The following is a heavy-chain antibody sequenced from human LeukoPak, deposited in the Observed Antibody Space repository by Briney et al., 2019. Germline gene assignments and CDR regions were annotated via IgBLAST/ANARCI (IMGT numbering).Heavy chain of an antibody. CDR2: INDSGGST. J-gene: IGHJ4*02. D-gene: IGHD1-14*01. CDR1: GFTFSSYA. Sequence: GGSLRLSCAASGFTFSSYAMTWVRQAPGKGLEWVSTINDSGGSTFYADSVKGRFTISRDNSKTTLYVQMNSLRAEHTAVYYCAKATGPSYFDHWGQGTLVTVSS. V-gene: IGHV3-23*01. CDR3: AKATGPSYFDH.